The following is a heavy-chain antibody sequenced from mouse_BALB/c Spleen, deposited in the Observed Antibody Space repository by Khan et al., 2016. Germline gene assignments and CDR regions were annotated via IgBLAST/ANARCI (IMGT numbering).Heavy chain of an antibody. CDR1: CFNIKDTY. Sequence: VQLQPSFSYLFPPFSSFKLSCTSSCFNIKDTYIHWVKQRPEQGLEWIGRIDPANGNTKYDPKFQGKATITADTSSNTAYLQLSRLTSEDTAVYYCARPFYDGYYGFAYWGQGTLVTVSA. D-gene: IGHD2-3*01. J-gene: IGHJ3*01. CDR2: IDPANGNT. CDR3: ARPFYDGYYGFAY. V-gene: IGHV14-3*02.